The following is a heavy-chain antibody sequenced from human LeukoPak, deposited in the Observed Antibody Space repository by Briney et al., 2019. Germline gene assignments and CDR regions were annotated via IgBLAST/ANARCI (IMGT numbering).Heavy chain of an antibody. CDR1: GCSISSGGYY. CDR3: ARGNYVWGSYRYTRYYFDY. CDR2: IYYSGST. V-gene: IGHV4-31*03. J-gene: IGHJ4*02. D-gene: IGHD3-16*02. Sequence: SETLSLTCTVSGCSISSGGYYWSWIRQHPGKGLEWIGYIYYSGSTYYNPSLKSRVTVSVDTSKNQFSLKLSSVTAADTAVYYCARGNYVWGSYRYTRYYFDYWGQGTLVTVSS.